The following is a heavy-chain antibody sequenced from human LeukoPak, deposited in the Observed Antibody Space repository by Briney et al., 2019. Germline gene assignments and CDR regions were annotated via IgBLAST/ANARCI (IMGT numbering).Heavy chain of an antibody. V-gene: IGHV3-23*01. Sequence: GGSLRLSCAASGFTFSSYAMSWVRQALGKGLEWVSAISGSGGSTYYADSVKGRFTISRDNSKNTLYLQMNSLRAEDTAVYYCAKEGGYSSSWYLEGNFFDYWGQGTLVTVSS. CDR1: GFTFSSYA. D-gene: IGHD6-13*01. CDR2: ISGSGGST. CDR3: AKEGGYSSSWYLEGNFFDY. J-gene: IGHJ4*02.